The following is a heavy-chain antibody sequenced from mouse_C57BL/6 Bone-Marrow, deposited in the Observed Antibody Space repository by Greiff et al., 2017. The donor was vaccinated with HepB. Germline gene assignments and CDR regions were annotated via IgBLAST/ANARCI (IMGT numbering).Heavy chain of an antibody. D-gene: IGHD1-1*02. J-gene: IGHJ1*03. Sequence: QVQLQQPGAELVKPGASVKLSCKASGYTFTSYWMHWVKQRPGQGLEWIGMIHPNSGSTNYNEKFKSKATLTVDKSSSTAYMQLSSLTSEDSAVYYCARLMVYWYFDVWGIGTTVTVSS. V-gene: IGHV1-64*01. CDR3: ARLMVYWYFDV. CDR2: IHPNSGST. CDR1: GYTFTSYW.